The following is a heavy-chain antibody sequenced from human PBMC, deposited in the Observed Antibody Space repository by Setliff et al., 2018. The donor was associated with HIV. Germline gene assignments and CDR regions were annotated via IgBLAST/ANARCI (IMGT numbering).Heavy chain of an antibody. CDR2: IDDSGSI. D-gene: IGHD3-10*01. CDR3: ARVKSIKTTLVRLWPRFDL. V-gene: IGHV4-34*01. Sequence: LSLTCAVYGGSFSGYYWSWIRQSPEKGLEWIGEIDDSGSIIYNPSLQSRVTMSVDTSKNQFSLKVRSLTAADTGLYYCARVKSIKTTLVRLWPRFDLWGQGTQVTVSS. J-gene: IGHJ5*02. CDR1: GGSFSGYY.